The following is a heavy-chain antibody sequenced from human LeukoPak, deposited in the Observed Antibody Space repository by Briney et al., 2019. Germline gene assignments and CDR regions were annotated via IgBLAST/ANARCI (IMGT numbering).Heavy chain of an antibody. J-gene: IGHJ4*02. Sequence: GGALRLSCAAPGFTFSSYSMNWVRQAPGKGLEWVSSISSSSSYIYYADSVKGRFTISRDNAKNSLYLQMNSLRAEDTAVYYCARDPAIAAAGIDRGQGTLVTVSS. CDR1: GFTFSSYS. CDR3: ARDPAIAAAGID. CDR2: ISSSSSYI. D-gene: IGHD6-13*01. V-gene: IGHV3-21*01.